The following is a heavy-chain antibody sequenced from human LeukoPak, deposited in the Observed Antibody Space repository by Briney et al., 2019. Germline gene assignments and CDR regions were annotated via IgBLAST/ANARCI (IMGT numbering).Heavy chain of an antibody. CDR1: GFTFSSYS. D-gene: IGHD2-2*02. CDR2: ISSSSSYI. CDR3: ARDPGYCSSTSCYRWLVDY. V-gene: IGHV3-21*01. J-gene: IGHJ4*02. Sequence: PGGSLRLSCAASGFTFSSYSMNWVRQAPGKGLEWVSSISSSSSYIYYADSVKGRFTISRDNAKNLLYLQMNSLRAEDTAVYYCARDPGYCSSTSCYRWLVDYWGQGTQVTVSS.